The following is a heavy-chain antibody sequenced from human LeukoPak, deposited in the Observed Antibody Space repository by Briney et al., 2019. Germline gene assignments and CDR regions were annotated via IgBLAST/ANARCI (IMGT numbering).Heavy chain of an antibody. V-gene: IGHV1-18*01. CDR1: GYSFSDSG. Sequence: ASVKVSCKASGYSFSDSGINWVRQAPGQGLEWMGWISAYSGNTYFAQKFQGRVTLTTDTSTRTGYMELRTLRSDDTAVYYCARGENPLDAFDIWGQGTMVTVSS. CDR2: ISAYSGNT. J-gene: IGHJ3*02. CDR3: ARGENPLDAFDI.